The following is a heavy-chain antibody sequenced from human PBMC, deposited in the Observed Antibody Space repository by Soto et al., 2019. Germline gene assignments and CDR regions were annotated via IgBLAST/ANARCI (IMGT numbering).Heavy chain of an antibody. J-gene: IGHJ4*02. V-gene: IGHV4-39*01. CDR1: VVSVSSSAY. Sequence: XETLSLTCTFSVVSVSSSAYWGWIRQPPGKGLQWIATIYFNGNTYYNPSLKSRVTISIDTSKNQFSLTLSSVTAADTAVYYCARHGRTLTGSPIEYWGQGTLVTVS. D-gene: IGHD3-9*01. CDR2: IYFNGNT. CDR3: ARHGRTLTGSPIEY.